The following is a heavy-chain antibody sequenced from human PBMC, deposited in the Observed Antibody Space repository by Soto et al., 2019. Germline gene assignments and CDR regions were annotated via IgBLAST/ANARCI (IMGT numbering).Heavy chain of an antibody. V-gene: IGHV3-21*04. CDR2: ISTSGDAT. CDR1: GFTFSTYT. Sequence: VQLVESGGGLVKPGGSLRLSCATSGFTFSTYTMNWVRQAPGKGLEWVSSISTSGDATYYEDSLRGRFTISRDNSKNTLYLQMNSLRAEDTAVYFCAKDPNDYDSSAYYVHYWGRGTLVTVSS. CDR3: AKDPNDYDSSAYYVHY. J-gene: IGHJ4*02. D-gene: IGHD3-22*01.